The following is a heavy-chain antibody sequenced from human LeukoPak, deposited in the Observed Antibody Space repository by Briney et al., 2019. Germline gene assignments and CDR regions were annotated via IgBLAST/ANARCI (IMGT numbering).Heavy chain of an antibody. CDR1: GGSISSSSYY. D-gene: IGHD1-26*01. Sequence: SETLSLTCTVSGGSISSSSYYWGWIRQPPGKGLEWIGSIYYSGSTYYNPSLKSRVTISVDTSKNQFSLKLSSVTAANTAVYYCARQWELDRYYYYGMDVWGQGTTVTVSS. CDR3: ARQWELDRYYYYGMDV. CDR2: IYYSGST. J-gene: IGHJ6*02. V-gene: IGHV4-39*07.